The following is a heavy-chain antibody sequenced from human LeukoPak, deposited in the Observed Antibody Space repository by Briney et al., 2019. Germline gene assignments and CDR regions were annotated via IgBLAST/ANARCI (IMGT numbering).Heavy chain of an antibody. CDR1: GFTFSSYS. CDR3: ARDLDYYGSGSDY. V-gene: IGHV3-48*01. Sequence: GGSLRLSCAASGFTFSSYSMNWVRQAPGKGLEWVSYISSSSSTIYYADSVKGRSTISRDNAKNSLYLQMNSLRAEDTAVYYCARDLDYYGSGSDYWGQGTLVTVSS. D-gene: IGHD3-10*01. CDR2: ISSSSSTI. J-gene: IGHJ4*02.